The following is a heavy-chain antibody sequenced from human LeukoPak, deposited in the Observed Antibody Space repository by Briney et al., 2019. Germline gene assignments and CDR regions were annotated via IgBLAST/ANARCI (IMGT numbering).Heavy chain of an antibody. CDR2: INWNGGRT. J-gene: IGHJ4*02. CDR3: ARIWGIATPRLFDS. Sequence: GGSLRLSCAASGFTFDDYGLSWVRQAPGKGLEWVCDINWNGGRTNYADPVRGRFTISRDNAKNSLFLQMNSLRAEDTALYHCARIWGIATPRLFDSWGKGTLVTVSS. V-gene: IGHV3-20*01. CDR1: GFTFDDYG. D-gene: IGHD6-13*01.